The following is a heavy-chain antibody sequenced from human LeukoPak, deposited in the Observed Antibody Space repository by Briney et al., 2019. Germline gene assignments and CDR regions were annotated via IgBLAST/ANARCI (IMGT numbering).Heavy chain of an antibody. CDR3: ARDGGGSCYDY. D-gene: IGHD2-15*01. CDR1: GYSISSGYY. Sequence: SETLSLTCSVSGYSISSGYYWSWIRQPPGKGLEWIGEINHSGSTNYNPSLKSRVTISVDTSKNQFSLKLSSVTAADTAVYYCARDGGGSCYDYWGQGTLVTVSS. V-gene: IGHV4-38-2*02. CDR2: INHSGST. J-gene: IGHJ4*02.